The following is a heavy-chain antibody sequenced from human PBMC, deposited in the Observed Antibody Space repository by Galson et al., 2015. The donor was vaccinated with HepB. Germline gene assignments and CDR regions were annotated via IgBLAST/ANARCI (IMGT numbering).Heavy chain of an antibody. CDR3: ARADISSGSYYFDY. J-gene: IGHJ4*02. Sequence: SVKVSCKASGYTFTSYGISWVRQAPGQGLEWMGWISAYNGNTNYAQKLQGRVTMTTDTSTSTAYMELRSLRSDDTAVYYCARADISSGSYYFDYWGQGTLVTVSS. D-gene: IGHD1-26*01. V-gene: IGHV1-18*01. CDR1: GYTFTSYG. CDR2: ISAYNGNT.